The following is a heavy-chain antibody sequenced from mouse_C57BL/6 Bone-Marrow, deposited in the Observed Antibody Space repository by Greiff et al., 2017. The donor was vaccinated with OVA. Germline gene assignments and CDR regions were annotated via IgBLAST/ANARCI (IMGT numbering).Heavy chain of an antibody. V-gene: IGHV1-5*01. CDR3: TGGWLPLDY. CDR2: IYPGNSDT. J-gene: IGHJ2*01. Sequence: VQLQQSGTVLARPGASVKMSCKTSGYTFTSYWMHWVKQRPGQGLEWIGAIYPGNSDTSYNQKFKGKANLTAVTSASTAYMELSRLTNEDSAVYDCTGGWLPLDYWGQGTTLTVSS. CDR1: GYTFTSYW. D-gene: IGHD2-3*01.